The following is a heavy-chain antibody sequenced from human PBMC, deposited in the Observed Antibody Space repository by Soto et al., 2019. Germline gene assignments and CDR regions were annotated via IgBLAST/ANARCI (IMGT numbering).Heavy chain of an antibody. D-gene: IGHD3-10*01. CDR1: GGSIRSGGYY. CDR3: ARGVYGAYLDY. J-gene: IGHJ4*02. Sequence: SETLSLTCTVSGGSIRSGGYYWSWIRQTPGKGLEWIGYVESSGRTEYKPSLASRVTLSLDSSQNQFSLTLRSVTTADRALYFCARGVYGAYLDYWGQGIPVTVSS. V-gene: IGHV4-61*08. CDR2: VESSGRT.